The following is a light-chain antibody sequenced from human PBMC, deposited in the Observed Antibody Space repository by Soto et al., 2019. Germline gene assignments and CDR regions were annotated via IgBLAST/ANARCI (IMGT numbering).Light chain of an antibody. Sequence: DIVMTQSPDSLAVSLGERATINCKSSQSVLYSSNNKKYLAWFQQKPGQPPRLLIYWASSRESGVPDRFSASESGTDFTLTISSLQAEDVAVYYCQQYDSAPFTFGPGTKVEI. CDR2: WAS. CDR3: QQYDSAPFT. V-gene: IGKV4-1*01. J-gene: IGKJ3*01. CDR1: QSVLYSSNNKKY.